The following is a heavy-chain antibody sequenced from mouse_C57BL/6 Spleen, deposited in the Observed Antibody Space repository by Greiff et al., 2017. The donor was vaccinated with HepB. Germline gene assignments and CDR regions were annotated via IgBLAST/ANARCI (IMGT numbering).Heavy chain of an antibody. CDR2: IYPGSGST. D-gene: IGHD1-1*01. Sequence: VQLQQPGAELVKPGASVKMSCKASGYTFTSYWITWVKQRPGQGLEWIGDIYPGSGSTNYNEKFKSKATLTVDTSSSTAYMQLSSLTSDDSAVYYCARRPYGSSWDAMDYWGQGTSVTVSS. V-gene: IGHV1-55*01. CDR3: ARRPYGSSWDAMDY. J-gene: IGHJ4*01. CDR1: GYTFTSYW.